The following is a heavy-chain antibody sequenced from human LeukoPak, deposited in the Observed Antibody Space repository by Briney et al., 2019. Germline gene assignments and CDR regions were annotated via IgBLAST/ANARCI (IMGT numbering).Heavy chain of an antibody. Sequence: KRGGSLKISCKGSGYSFTSYWISWVRPMPGKGLEWMGRIDPSDSYINYSPSFQGHVTISADKSISTAYLQWSSLKASGTAMYYCARQRFDYGYGMDVWGQGTTVTVSS. CDR2: IDPSDSYI. CDR3: ARQRFDYGYGMDV. J-gene: IGHJ6*02. D-gene: IGHD3-16*01. V-gene: IGHV5-10-1*01. CDR1: GYSFTSYW.